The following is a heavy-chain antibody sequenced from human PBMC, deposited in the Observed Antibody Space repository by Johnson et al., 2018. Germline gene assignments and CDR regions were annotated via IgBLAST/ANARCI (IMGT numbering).Heavy chain of an antibody. CDR3: ARVPIFGVVIMGAFDI. CDR2: ISYDGSNK. J-gene: IGHJ3*02. V-gene: IGHV3-30*03. CDR1: GFTFSSFG. Sequence: QVQLVQSGGGVVQPGRSLRLSCAASGFTFSSFGMHWVHQAPGKGLEWVAVISYDGSNKYYADSVKGRFTISRDNSKNTVYLQMNSLRAEDTAVYYCARVPIFGVVIMGAFDIWGQGTMVTVSS. D-gene: IGHD3-3*01.